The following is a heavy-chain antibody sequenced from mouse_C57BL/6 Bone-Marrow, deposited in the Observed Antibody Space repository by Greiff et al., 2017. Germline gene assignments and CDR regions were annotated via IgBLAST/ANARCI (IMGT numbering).Heavy chain of an antibody. J-gene: IGHJ1*03. CDR1: EYEFPSHD. Sequence: EVKLVESGGGLVQPGESLKLSCESNEYEFPSHDMSWVRKTPEKRLELVAAINSDGGSTTYPDTMERRFIISRDNTKKTLYLQMSNLRSEDTALYYCARHRYYGSSYGWYFDVWGTGTTVTVSS. V-gene: IGHV5-2*01. D-gene: IGHD1-1*01. CDR2: INSDGGST. CDR3: ARHRYYGSSYGWYFDV.